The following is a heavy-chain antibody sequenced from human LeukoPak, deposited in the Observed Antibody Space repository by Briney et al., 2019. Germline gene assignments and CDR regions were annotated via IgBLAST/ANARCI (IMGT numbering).Heavy chain of an antibody. CDR3: RGILWNFDY. CDR1: GFTFGDYA. D-gene: IGHD3-10*01. Sequence: PGGSLRLSCTASGFTFGDYAMSWVRQAPGKGLEWVGFIRSKAYGGTTEYAASVKGRFTISRDDSKSIAYLQMNSLKTEDTAVYYCRGILWNFDYWGQGTLVTVSS. J-gene: IGHJ4*02. CDR2: IRSKAYGGTT. V-gene: IGHV3-49*04.